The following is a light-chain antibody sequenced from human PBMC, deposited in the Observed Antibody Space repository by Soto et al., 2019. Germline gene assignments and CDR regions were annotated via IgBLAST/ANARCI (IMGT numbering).Light chain of an antibody. J-gene: IGKJ1*01. CDR2: GAS. CDR1: RGIGTN. Sequence: IVLTQSPNILSLSLGERATLSYRASRGIGTNLVWYQQRPGQPPRVLLYGASTRAADIPARFSGSGSGTEFTLTISSLQSEDFAFYFCQQYSDWPSWTLGPGTKVEI. CDR3: QQYSDWPSWT. V-gene: IGKV3-15*01.